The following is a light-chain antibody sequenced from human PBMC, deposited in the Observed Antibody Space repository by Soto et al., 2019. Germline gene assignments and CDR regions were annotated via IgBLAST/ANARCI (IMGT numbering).Light chain of an antibody. CDR3: KQYNNWPSLT. J-gene: IGKJ4*01. V-gene: IGKV3-15*01. Sequence: EIVMTQSPATLSVSPGERATLSCRASQSVSTNLVWYQQKPGQAPRLLIYGASTRATGIPARFSGSGSGTEFTLTISSLQSEDFAVYYCKQYNNWPSLTFGGGTKVEIK. CDR1: QSVSTN. CDR2: GAS.